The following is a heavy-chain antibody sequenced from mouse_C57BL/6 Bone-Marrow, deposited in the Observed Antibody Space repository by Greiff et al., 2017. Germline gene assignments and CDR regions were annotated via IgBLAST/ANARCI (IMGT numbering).Heavy chain of an antibody. J-gene: IGHJ1*03. V-gene: IGHV1-81*01. CDR3: ARDYYGSSYDWYFDV. D-gene: IGHD1-1*01. CDR1: GYTFTSYG. Sequence: QVQLQQSGAELARPGASVKLSCKASGYTFTSYGISWVKQRTGQGLEWIGEIYPRSGNTYYNEKFKGKATLTADKSSSTAYMELRSLTSEDSAVXFCARDYYGSSYDWYFDVWGTGTTVTVSS. CDR2: IYPRSGNT.